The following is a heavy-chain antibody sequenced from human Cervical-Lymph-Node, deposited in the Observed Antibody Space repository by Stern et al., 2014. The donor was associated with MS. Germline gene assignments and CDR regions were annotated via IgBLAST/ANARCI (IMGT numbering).Heavy chain of an antibody. CDR1: GFTFDDCA. CDR3: AKDISERHYYFDS. D-gene: IGHD3-16*02. V-gene: IGHV3-9*01. J-gene: IGHJ4*02. CDR2: ISWNSNNI. Sequence: EVQLEESGGGSVQPGRSLRLSCAASGFTFDDCAMHWVRQAPGKGLGWVSGISWNSNNIGYADSVRGRFTISRDNAKNSLYLQMNGLRPEDTALYYCAKDISERHYYFDSWGEGTLVTVSS.